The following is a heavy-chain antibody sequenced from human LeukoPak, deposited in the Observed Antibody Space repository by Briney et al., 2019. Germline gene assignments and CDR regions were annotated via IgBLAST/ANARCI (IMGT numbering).Heavy chain of an antibody. V-gene: IGHV3-23*01. D-gene: IGHD1/OR15-1a*01. CDR3: VTRGTTATKYIEN. Sequence: GGSLRLSCAASGFTVRDNYMSWVRQAPGVGLQWVATIRPRGDNTYYADSVKGRFTISRDNSKNTLHLEMNSLRVGDTAVYYCVTRGTTATKYIENWGQGTLVTVS. CDR1: GFTVRDNY. CDR2: IRPRGDNT. J-gene: IGHJ4*02.